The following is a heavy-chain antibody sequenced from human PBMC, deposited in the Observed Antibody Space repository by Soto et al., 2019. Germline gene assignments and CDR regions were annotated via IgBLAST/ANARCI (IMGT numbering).Heavy chain of an antibody. Sequence: QITLKESGPTLVNPTQTLTLTCSFSGFSLNTSRVGVGWIRQPPVKALEGLTLIYVGDDTLHSPSLKNRLTISKDTSKNQVVLTMTNMAPADTATYYCAHFTLATIMNLFQGWFDPWGPGTLVTVSS. D-gene: IGHD5-12*01. CDR3: AHFTLATIMNLFQGWFDP. CDR1: GFSLNTSRVG. V-gene: IGHV2-5*02. CDR2: IYVGDDT. J-gene: IGHJ5*02.